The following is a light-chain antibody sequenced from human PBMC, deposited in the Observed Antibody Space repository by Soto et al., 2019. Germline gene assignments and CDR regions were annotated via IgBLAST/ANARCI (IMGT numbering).Light chain of an antibody. V-gene: IGKV3-20*01. CDR2: GAS. CDR3: QQYGNSPYT. CDR1: QSVSRR. J-gene: IGKJ2*01. Sequence: EVVLTQSPGTLSLSPGGRATLSCRASQSVSRRLAWYQQRPGQSPRLLISGASMRASGVPVRFIGSGSGTDFTLTITRLEPEDFVLYYCQQYGNSPYTFGQGTKLEIK.